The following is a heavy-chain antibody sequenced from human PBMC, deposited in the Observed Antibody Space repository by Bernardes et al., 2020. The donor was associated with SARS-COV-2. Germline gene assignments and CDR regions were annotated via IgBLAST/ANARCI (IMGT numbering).Heavy chain of an antibody. Sequence: LSITCKVSGYIFTCYWIGSVRKMHGKGLEWMGILSPGYSDTRYIASFHGQVPISADKSISTAYLQWSSLKASDTAMYYCSRHAPDRSGYYYVTPFDYWSQGTLVTVSS. D-gene: IGHD3-22*01. CDR3: SRHAPDRSGYYYVTPFDY. CDR2: LSPGYSDT. V-gene: IGHV5-51*01. J-gene: IGHJ4*02. CDR1: GYIFTCYW.